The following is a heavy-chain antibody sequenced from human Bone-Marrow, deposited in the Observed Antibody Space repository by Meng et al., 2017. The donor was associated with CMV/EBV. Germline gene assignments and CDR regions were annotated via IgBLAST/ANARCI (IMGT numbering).Heavy chain of an antibody. D-gene: IGHD3-3*01. CDR2: IYYSGST. CDR3: ARSITIFGVVRRGNYYGMDV. CDR1: GGSVSSGSYY. V-gene: IGHV4-61*01. Sequence: SETLSLTCTVSGGSVSSGSYYWSWIRQPPGKGLEWIGYIYYSGSTNYNPSLKSRVTISVDTSKNQFSLKLSSVTAADTAVYYCARSITIFGVVRRGNYYGMDVWGQGTTVTGSS. J-gene: IGHJ6*01.